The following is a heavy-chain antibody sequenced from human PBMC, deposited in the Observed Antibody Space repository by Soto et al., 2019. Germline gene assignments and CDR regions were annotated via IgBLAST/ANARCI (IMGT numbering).Heavy chain of an antibody. CDR3: GARGGGGGY. D-gene: IGHD3-10*01. CDR2: IYSGGYT. CDR1: GFTVSNNY. V-gene: IGHV3-53*01. J-gene: IGHJ4*02. Sequence: EVQLVESGGGLIQPGGSLRLSCAVSGFTVSNNYMSWVRQAPGKGLEGVSVIYSGGYTAYGDSVKGRFTISRDNSKNTLKLQMKRGGADGAAVYFGGARGGGGGYWGQGTLVTVSS.